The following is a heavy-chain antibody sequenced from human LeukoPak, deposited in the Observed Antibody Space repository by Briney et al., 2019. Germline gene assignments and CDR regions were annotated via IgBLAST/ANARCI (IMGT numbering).Heavy chain of an antibody. V-gene: IGHV3-23*01. Sequence: GGSLRLSCAASGFTFSSYAMSWVRQAPGKGLEWVSAISGSGGSTYYADSVKGRFTISRDNSKNTLYLQMNSLRAEDTAVYYCARDYSSGWYLRYWGQGTLVTVSS. D-gene: IGHD6-19*01. CDR1: GFTFSSYA. J-gene: IGHJ4*02. CDR2: ISGSGGST. CDR3: ARDYSSGWYLRY.